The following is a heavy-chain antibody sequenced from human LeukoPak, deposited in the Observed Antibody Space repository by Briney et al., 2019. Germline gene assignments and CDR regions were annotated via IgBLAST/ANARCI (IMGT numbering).Heavy chain of an antibody. CDR1: GFTFSSNG. Sequence: GGSLRLSCVASGFTFSSNGMHWVRQAPGKGLEWVTFVQYDGSKKYYADSVKGRFTISRDNSKNTLYLQMNSLRAEDAAIYYCARDRRLASFDYGGQGTLVTVSS. CDR2: VQYDGSKK. CDR3: ARDRRLASFDY. V-gene: IGHV3-30*02. D-gene: IGHD6-25*01. J-gene: IGHJ4*02.